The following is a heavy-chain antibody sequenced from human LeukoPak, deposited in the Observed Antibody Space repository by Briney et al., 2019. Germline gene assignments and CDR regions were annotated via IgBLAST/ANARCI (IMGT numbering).Heavy chain of an antibody. D-gene: IGHD3-22*01. CDR2: ISAYNGNT. J-gene: IGHJ4*02. CDR3: ARDGFSHYDSSGSYY. CDR1: GYTFTSYG. Sequence: GASVKVSCKASGYTFTSYGISWVRQAPGQGLEWMGWISAYNGNTNYAQKLQGRVTMTTDTSTSTAYMELRSLRSDDTAVYYCARDGFSHYDSSGSYYWGQGTLVTVSS. V-gene: IGHV1-18*01.